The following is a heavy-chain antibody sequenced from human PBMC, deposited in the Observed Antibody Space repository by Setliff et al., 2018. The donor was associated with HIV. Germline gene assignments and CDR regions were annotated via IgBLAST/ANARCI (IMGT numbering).Heavy chain of an antibody. J-gene: IGHJ2*01. CDR3: ARAAYSGTYLWEPATDL. CDR2: IYYSGST. V-gene: IGHV4-61*10. D-gene: IGHD1-26*01. Sequence: SETLSLTCSVSGDSISSGSYYWSWIRQPAGKGLEWIGHIYYSGSTSYNPSLKSRVTISVDTSKKQFSLKLRSVTAADTAVYYCARAAYSGTYLWEPATDLWGRGTLVTVSS. CDR1: GDSISSGSYY.